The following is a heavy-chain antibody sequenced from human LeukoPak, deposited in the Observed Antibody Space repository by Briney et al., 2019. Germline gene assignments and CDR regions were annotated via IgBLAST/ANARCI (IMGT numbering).Heavy chain of an antibody. V-gene: IGHV4-39*01. J-gene: IGHJ3*02. CDR3: ASHSSDYYSWGAFDI. Sequence: KSSETLSLTCTVSGGSISSSSYYWGWIRQPPGKGLEWIGSIYYSGSTYYNPSLKSRVTISVDTSKNQFSLKLSSVTAADTAVYYCASHSSDYYSWGAFDIWGQGTMVTVSS. D-gene: IGHD3-22*01. CDR2: IYYSGST. CDR1: GGSISSSSYY.